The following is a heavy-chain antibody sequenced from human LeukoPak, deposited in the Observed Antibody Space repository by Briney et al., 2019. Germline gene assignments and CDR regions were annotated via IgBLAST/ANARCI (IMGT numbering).Heavy chain of an antibody. Sequence: PGGSLRLSCAASGFTFSSYWMSWVRQAPGKGLEWVANIKQDGSEKYYVDSVKGRFTISRDSAKNSLYLQMNSLRAEDTAVYYCARGGWSYYYYYYYMDVWGKGSTVTVSS. V-gene: IGHV3-7*04. CDR1: GFTFSSYW. CDR3: ARGGWSYYYYYYYMDV. CDR2: IKQDGSEK. D-gene: IGHD3-22*01. J-gene: IGHJ6*03.